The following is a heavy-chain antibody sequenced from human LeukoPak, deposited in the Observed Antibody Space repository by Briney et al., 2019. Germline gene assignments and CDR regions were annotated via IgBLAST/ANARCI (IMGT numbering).Heavy chain of an antibody. D-gene: IGHD6-19*01. CDR2: IIPIFGTA. Sequence: SVKVSCKASGGTFSSYAISWVRQAPGQGLEWMGRIIPIFGTANYAQKFQGRVTITTDESTSTAYMELSSLRFEDTAVYYCAREEVRLGSAFDIWGQGTMVTVSS. CDR3: AREEVRLGSAFDI. CDR1: GGTFSSYA. J-gene: IGHJ3*02. V-gene: IGHV1-69*05.